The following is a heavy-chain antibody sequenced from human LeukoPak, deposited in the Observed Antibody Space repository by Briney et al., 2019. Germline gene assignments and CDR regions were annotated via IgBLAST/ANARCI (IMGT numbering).Heavy chain of an antibody. J-gene: IGHJ4*02. D-gene: IGHD2-21*01. CDR3: ANVVGGY. CDR2: ISKSGGST. CDR1: GITFSTIG. V-gene: IGHV3-23*01. Sequence: GGSLRLSCVVSGITFSTIGVSWVRQAPGKGLEWVSIISKSGGSTYYADPVQGRFTISRDNSKDTLYLQMNSLRAEDTAVYYCANVVGGYWGQGTLVTVSS.